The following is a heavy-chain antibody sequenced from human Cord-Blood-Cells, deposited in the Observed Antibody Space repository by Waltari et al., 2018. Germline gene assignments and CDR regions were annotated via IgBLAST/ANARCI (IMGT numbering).Heavy chain of an antibody. CDR3: ARATISGSYFDY. V-gene: IGHV4-39*01. CDR2: IYYSGST. D-gene: IGHD1-26*01. J-gene: IGHJ4*02. CDR1: GGSISSSSYY. Sequence: QLQLQESGPGLVKPSETLSLTCTVSGGSISSSSYYWGWIRQPPGKGLEWIGRIYYSGSTYYNPSLKSRVTISVDTSKNQFSLKLSSVTAADTAVYYCARATISGSYFDYWGQGTLVTVSS.